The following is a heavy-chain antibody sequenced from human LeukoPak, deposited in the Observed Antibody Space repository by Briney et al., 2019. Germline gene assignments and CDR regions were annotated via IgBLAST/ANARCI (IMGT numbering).Heavy chain of an antibody. D-gene: IGHD3-22*01. V-gene: IGHV3-66*02. CDR1: GFTVSTNY. CDR3: ARLSDSSTYGAFDI. J-gene: IGHJ3*02. Sequence: GGSLRLSCAASGFTVSTNYMGWVRQAPGKGLEWVSVLYSGGSTYYPDSVKGRFAISRDNSQNTLYLQMDSLRPEDTAVYYCARLSDSSTYGAFDIWGHGTMVTVSS. CDR2: LYSGGST.